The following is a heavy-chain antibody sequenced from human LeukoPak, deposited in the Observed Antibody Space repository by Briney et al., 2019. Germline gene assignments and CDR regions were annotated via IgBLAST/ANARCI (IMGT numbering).Heavy chain of an antibody. V-gene: IGHV3-9*01. CDR1: GFTYDDYA. J-gene: IGHJ2*01. CDR2: ISWNSGSI. D-gene: IGHD3-22*01. Sequence: GRSLRLSCAASGFTYDDYAMHWVRQAPGKGLEWVSGISWNSGSIGYADSVKGRFTISRDNAKNSLYLQMSSLRAEDTALYYCAKEYYDSSGPVNWYFDLWGRGTLVTVSS. CDR3: AKEYYDSSGPVNWYFDL.